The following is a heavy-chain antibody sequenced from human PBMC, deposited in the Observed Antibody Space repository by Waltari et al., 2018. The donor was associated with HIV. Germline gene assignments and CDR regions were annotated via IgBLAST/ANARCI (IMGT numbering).Heavy chain of an antibody. CDR1: EFTFSSYV. CDR3: ARMEYYDFWSESYYGMDV. CDR2: IRNGGSKK. Sequence: QVQLVESGGGVVQPGRSLRLSCAASEFTFSSYVMQWVRQAPGKGLEWVGVIRNGGSKKYSADSVKGRFTISRDNSKNTVSLQMNSLRAEDTAVYYCARMEYYDFWSESYYGMDVWGQGTTFSVAS. D-gene: IGHD3-3*01. V-gene: IGHV3-33*01. J-gene: IGHJ6*02.